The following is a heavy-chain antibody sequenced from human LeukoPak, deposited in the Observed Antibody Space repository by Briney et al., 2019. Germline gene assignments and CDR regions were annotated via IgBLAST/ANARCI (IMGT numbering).Heavy chain of an antibody. D-gene: IGHD5-18*01. J-gene: IGHJ3*02. CDR2: IYSSGST. Sequence: GGSLRLSCAASGFTVSSNYMNRVRQAPGKGLEWVSVIYSSGSTYYADSVKGRFTISRDNSKNTLYLQMNSLRAEDTAAYYCARDQAAMVSDAFDIWGQGTMVTVSS. CDR3: ARDQAAMVSDAFDI. V-gene: IGHV3-66*01. CDR1: GFTVSSNY.